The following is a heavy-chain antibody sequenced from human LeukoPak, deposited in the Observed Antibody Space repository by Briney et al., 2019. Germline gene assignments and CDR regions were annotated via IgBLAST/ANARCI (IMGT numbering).Heavy chain of an antibody. CDR2: IYSGGST. CDR1: GFTVSSNY. D-gene: IGHD2-2*01. J-gene: IGHJ6*03. CDR3: ASSVVPATGGYYYYMDV. V-gene: IGHV3-66*02. Sequence: PGGSLRLSCAASGFTVSSNYMCWVRQAPGKGLEWVSVIYSGGSTYYADSVKGRFTISRDNSKNTLYLQMNSLRAEDTAVYYCASSVVPATGGYYYYMDVWGKGTTVTVSS.